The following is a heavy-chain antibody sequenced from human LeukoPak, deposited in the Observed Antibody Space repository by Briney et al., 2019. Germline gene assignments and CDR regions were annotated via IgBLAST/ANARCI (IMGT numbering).Heavy chain of an antibody. D-gene: IGHD2-8*02. Sequence: PSETLSLTCTVSRGSIGSYYWGWIRQPPGKGLEWIAYIFNTGTTKYNPSLKSRVTISLDTSNSQSSLKLSSVTAADTAVYYCARLWGFCPGGTCSFDQWGQGSLVIVSS. CDR2: IFNTGTT. CDR1: RGSIGSYY. J-gene: IGHJ4*02. V-gene: IGHV4-59*08. CDR3: ARLWGFCPGGTCSFDQ.